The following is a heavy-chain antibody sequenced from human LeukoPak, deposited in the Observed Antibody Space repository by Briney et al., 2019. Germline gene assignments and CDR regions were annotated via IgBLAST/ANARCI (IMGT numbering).Heavy chain of an antibody. CDR2: IYYSGTT. V-gene: IGHV4-39*01. CDR1: GVSISYY. Sequence: SETLSLTCTVSGVSISYYWGWIRQPPGKGLEWIGTIYYSGTTYCNPSLKSRVSISVDTSKNQFSLKLRSVTAADTAVYYCARANYVGRWFDPWGQGTPVTVSS. D-gene: IGHD4/OR15-4a*01. J-gene: IGHJ5*02. CDR3: ARANYVGRWFDP.